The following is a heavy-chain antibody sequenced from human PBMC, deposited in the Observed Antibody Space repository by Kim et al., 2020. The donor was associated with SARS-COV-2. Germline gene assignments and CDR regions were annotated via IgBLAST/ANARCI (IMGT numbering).Heavy chain of an antibody. V-gene: IGHV3-7*01. Sequence: VESVKGRFTIPRDNAKNSLYLQMNSLRAGDTAVYYCARVGIVAGSFDYWGQGTLVTVSS. CDR3: ARVGIVAGSFDY. D-gene: IGHD5-12*01. J-gene: IGHJ4*02.